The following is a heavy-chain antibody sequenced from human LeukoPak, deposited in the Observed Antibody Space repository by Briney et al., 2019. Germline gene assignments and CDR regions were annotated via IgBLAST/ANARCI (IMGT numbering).Heavy chain of an antibody. CDR1: GYTFSSYA. CDR2: ISAYNGNT. Sequence: ASVKVSCKASGYTFSSYAFSWVRQAPGQGLEWMGWISAYNGNTNYAQKLQGRVTMTTDTSTSTAYMELRSLRSDDTAVYYCARPTYDSSDYEYFQHWGQGTLVTVSS. CDR3: ARPTYDSSDYEYFQH. V-gene: IGHV1-18*01. D-gene: IGHD3-22*01. J-gene: IGHJ1*01.